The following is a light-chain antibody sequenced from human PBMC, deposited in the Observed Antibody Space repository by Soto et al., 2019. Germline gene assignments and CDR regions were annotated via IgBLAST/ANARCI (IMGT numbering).Light chain of an antibody. V-gene: IGLV2-14*03. CDR1: SSDIGDSNY. Sequence: QSDLTQPASVSGSPGQSITISCTGTSSDIGDSNYVSWYQQHPGKAHKLVIYDVSNRHSGVSNRFSGSKSANTASLTISGLQAEDEADYYCSSFRSSSTSYVFGTGTKLTVL. CDR2: DVS. CDR3: SSFRSSSTSYV. J-gene: IGLJ1*01.